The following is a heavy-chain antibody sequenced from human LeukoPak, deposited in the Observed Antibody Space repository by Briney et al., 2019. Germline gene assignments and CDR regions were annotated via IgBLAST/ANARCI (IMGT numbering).Heavy chain of an antibody. Sequence: ASVKVSCKVSGYTLTEISMHWVRQAPGQGLEWMGGFNPEDVETIYARSFQGRLTVTEDTSTDTAYMELSSLRSEDTAVYYCATGTIATTVTTNYWGQGTLVTVSS. CDR2: FNPEDVET. CDR1: GYTLTEIS. CDR3: ATGTIATTVTTNY. J-gene: IGHJ4*02. D-gene: IGHD4-17*01. V-gene: IGHV1-24*01.